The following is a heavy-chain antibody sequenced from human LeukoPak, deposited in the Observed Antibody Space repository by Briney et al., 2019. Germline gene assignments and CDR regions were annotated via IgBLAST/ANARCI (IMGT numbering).Heavy chain of an antibody. V-gene: IGHV4-30-2*01. CDR2: IYHSGST. CDR3: AREGGAAAGGAFDI. J-gene: IGHJ3*02. D-gene: IGHD6-13*01. CDR1: GGSISSGGYS. Sequence: SQTLSLTCAVSGGSISSGGYSWSWIRQPPGKGLEWIGYIYHSGSTYYNPSLKSRVTISVDRSKNQFSLKLSSVTAADTAVYYCAREGGAAAGGAFDIWGQGTMVTVSS.